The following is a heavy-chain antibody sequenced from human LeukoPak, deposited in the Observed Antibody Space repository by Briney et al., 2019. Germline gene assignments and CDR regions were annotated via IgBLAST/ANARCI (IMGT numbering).Heavy chain of an antibody. CDR3: ARHLDYGSSSSFDY. CDR2: IYYSGTT. Sequence: KPSETLSLTCTVSGGSISSGSYYWAWIRQPPGKGLEWIASIYYSGTTYYNPSLTSRVTISVDTSKNQFSLNLSSVTAADTAVYYCARHLDYGSSSSFDYWGQGTLVTPSS. J-gene: IGHJ4*02. V-gene: IGHV4-39*01. D-gene: IGHD6-6*01. CDR1: GGSISSGSYY.